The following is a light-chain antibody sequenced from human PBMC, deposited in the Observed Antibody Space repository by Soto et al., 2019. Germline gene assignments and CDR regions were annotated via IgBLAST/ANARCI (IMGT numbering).Light chain of an antibody. CDR2: GAS. V-gene: IGKV3-15*01. CDR1: QSVNNN. CDR3: QQYNNWSS. Sequence: EIVMTQSPATLSVSPGERATLSCRTSQSVNNNLAWYQKKSGQAPRLLIYGASTRATGIPARFSGRGSGTEFTLTISSLQSEDFAVYYCQQYNNWSSFGPGTKVDIK. J-gene: IGKJ3*01.